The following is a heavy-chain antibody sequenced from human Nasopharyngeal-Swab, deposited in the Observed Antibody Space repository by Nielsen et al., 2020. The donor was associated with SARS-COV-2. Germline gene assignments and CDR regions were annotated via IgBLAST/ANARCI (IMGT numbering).Heavy chain of an antibody. D-gene: IGHD2-2*01. Sequence: GESLKISCAASGFTFDDYGMSWVRQAPGKGLEWVSGINWNGGSTGYADSVKGRFTISRDNAKNSLYLQMNSLRAEDTALYHCARDTGYCSSTSCYDWSDPWGQGTLVTVSS. V-gene: IGHV3-20*01. CDR1: GFTFDDYG. J-gene: IGHJ5*02. CDR2: INWNGGST. CDR3: ARDTGYCSSTSCYDWSDP.